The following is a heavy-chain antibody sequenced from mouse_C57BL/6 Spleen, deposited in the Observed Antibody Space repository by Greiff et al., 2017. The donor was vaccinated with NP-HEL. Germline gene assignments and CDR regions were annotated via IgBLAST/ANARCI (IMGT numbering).Heavy chain of an antibody. D-gene: IGHD2-1*01. CDR1: GYSITSGYD. CDR3: ARGHYGNSFDY. J-gene: IGHJ2*01. V-gene: IGHV3-1*01. CDR2: ISYSGST. Sequence: LQESGPGMVKPSQSLSLPCTVTGYSITSGYDWHWIRHFPGNKLEWMGYISYSGSTNYNPSLKSRISITHDTSKNHFFLKLNSVTTEDTATYYCARGHYGNSFDYWGQGTTLTVSS.